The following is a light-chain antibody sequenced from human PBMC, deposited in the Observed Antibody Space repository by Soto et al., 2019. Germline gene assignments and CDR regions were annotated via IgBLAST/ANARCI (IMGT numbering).Light chain of an antibody. CDR3: QQYKSWPPIT. V-gene: IGKV3-15*01. CDR1: QSVGSSY. Sequence: EIVKTQSPATLSVSPGERATLSCRASQSVGSSYLAWYQQKPGQAPRLLVYGASTRATGVPDTFSGTGSGTEFTPTISSLKSEDYAVYYCQQYKSWPPITFGQGTRLEIK. CDR2: GAS. J-gene: IGKJ5*01.